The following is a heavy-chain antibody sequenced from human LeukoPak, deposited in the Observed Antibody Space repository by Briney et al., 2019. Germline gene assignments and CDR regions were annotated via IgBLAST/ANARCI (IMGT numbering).Heavy chain of an antibody. V-gene: IGHV3-21*05. J-gene: IGHJ4*02. D-gene: IGHD3-10*01. CDR1: GFTFSSYG. Sequence: GGTLRLSCAASGFTFSSYGMSWVRQAPGKGLEWVSYISSSGSDRYYRDSVKGRFTISRDNAKNSVSLQMNSLRAEDTAVYYCAKGLGSYYYDAGSFADYWGQGALATVSS. CDR3: AKGLGSYYYDAGSFADY. CDR2: ISSSGSDR.